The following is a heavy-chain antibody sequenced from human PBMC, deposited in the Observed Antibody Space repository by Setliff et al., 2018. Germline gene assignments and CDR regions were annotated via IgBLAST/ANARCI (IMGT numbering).Heavy chain of an antibody. Sequence: SETLSLTCTVSGGSISSGTYYWAWIRQPPGKGLEWIGRIHNRGTTYSNASLASRLTISVDTAKNQFSLKLTSLAAADTAVYYCAKTGTYRYFDYWGQGTLVTVSS. CDR2: IHNRGTT. CDR3: AKTGTYRYFDY. V-gene: IGHV4-39*01. CDR1: GGSISSGTYY. J-gene: IGHJ4*02. D-gene: IGHD1-1*01.